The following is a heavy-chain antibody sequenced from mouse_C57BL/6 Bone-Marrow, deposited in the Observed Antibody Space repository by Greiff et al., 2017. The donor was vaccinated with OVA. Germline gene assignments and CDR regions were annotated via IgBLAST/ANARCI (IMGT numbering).Heavy chain of an antibody. V-gene: IGHV1-55*01. J-gene: IGHJ3*01. D-gene: IGHD1-1*01. CDR1: GYTFTSYW. CDR3: ARSILNLYDPFAY. Sequence: QVQLQQPGAELVKPGASVKLSCKASGYTFTSYWITWVKQRPGQGLEWIGDIYPGSGSTNYNEKFKSKATLTVDTSSSTAYMQLSSLTSEDSAVYYCARSILNLYDPFAYWGQGTLVTVSA. CDR2: IYPGSGST.